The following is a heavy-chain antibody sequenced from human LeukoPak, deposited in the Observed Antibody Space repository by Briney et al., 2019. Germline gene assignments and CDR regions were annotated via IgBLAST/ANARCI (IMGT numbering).Heavy chain of an antibody. J-gene: IGHJ6*04. V-gene: IGHV4-61*01. CDR3: ARMVRFGEVTGYYYGMDV. D-gene: IGHD3-10*01. CDR1: GGSFNSNTYY. CDR2: MYYSGHV. Sequence: SETLSLTCTVSGGSFNSNTYYWTWIRQPPGTGLEWIGHMYYSGHVDYNPSLKSRLTMSLDTSKNQFSLKLDSVSAADTAVYYCARMVRFGEVTGYYYGMDVWGRGTTVIVSS.